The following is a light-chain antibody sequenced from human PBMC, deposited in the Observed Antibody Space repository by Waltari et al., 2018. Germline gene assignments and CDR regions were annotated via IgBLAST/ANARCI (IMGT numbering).Light chain of an antibody. CDR3: QQHGNLPTT. J-gene: IGKJ1*01. CDR1: QSVSST. CDR2: GAS. V-gene: IGKV3-11*01. Sequence: EIVLTHSPATLPSSPGERATLSCRANQSVSSTLAWYQQKPGQAPRLLIYGASNRATGIPDRFSGSGSGTDFSLTISRLEPEDFAVYYCQQHGNLPTTFGQGTKVEIK.